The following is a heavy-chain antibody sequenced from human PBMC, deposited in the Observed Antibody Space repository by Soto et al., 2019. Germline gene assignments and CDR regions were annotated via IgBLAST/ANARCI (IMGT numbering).Heavy chain of an antibody. V-gene: IGHV3-7*03. CDR3: ARGRLDS. J-gene: IGHJ4*02. Sequence: EVQLVESGGGLVQPGGSLRLSCAVSGFIFSEYWMTWVRQAPGKGLEWVATISPEGSEKYYVDSLKGRFTISRDNAQNSLYLPMMSLRAEETALYYCARGRLDSWGRRTLITVSS. CDR2: ISPEGSEK. CDR1: GFIFSEYW.